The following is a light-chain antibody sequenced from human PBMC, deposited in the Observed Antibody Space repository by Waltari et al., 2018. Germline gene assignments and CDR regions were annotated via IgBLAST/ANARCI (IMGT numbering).Light chain of an antibody. Sequence: IVLTQSPGTLSLSPGERATLSCRASQSVSRSLAWYHQKPGQAPKLLIYGASTRATGITDRFTGSGSGTDFSLTISSLEPEDFAIYFCQHYVRLPATFGQGTKVEIK. CDR1: QSVSRS. V-gene: IGKV3-20*01. CDR2: GAS. J-gene: IGKJ1*01. CDR3: QHYVRLPAT.